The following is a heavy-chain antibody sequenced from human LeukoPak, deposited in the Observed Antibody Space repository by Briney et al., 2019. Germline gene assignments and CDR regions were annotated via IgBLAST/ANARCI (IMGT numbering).Heavy chain of an antibody. CDR3: ARVVGDSGTLWDYYNYTDV. CDR1: GLTVSSSY. J-gene: IGHJ6*03. V-gene: IGHV3-53*01. Sequence: GGSLRLSCAASGLTVSSSYMSWVRQAPGKGLECVSVIFSGYSAHYADSVEGRFTISRDNSKNTLYLQMNSLRVEDTAVYYCARVVGDSGTLWDYYNYTDVWGKGTTVTVSS. CDR2: IFSGYSA. D-gene: IGHD1-26*01.